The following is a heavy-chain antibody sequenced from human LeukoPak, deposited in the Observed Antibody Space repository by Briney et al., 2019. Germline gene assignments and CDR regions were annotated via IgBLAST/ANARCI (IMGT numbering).Heavy chain of an antibody. D-gene: IGHD3-22*01. CDR2: ISSSSSYI. CDR3: AREAYDSSGNGES. CDR1: GFTFSSYS. Sequence: GGPLRLSCAASGFTFSSYSMNWVRQAPGKGLEWVSSISSSSSYIYYADSVKGRFTISRDNAKNSLYLQMNSLRAEDTAVYYCAREAYDSSGNGESWGQGTMVTVSS. J-gene: IGHJ3*01. V-gene: IGHV3-21*06.